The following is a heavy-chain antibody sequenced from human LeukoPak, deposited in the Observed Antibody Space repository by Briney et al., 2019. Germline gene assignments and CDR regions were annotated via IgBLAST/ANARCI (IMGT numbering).Heavy chain of an antibody. D-gene: IGHD6-13*01. CDR3: AKRFAAAVYYFDY. CDR1: GFTFSSYA. Sequence: GSLRLSCAASGFTFSSYAMSWVRQAPGKGLEWVSAISGSGGSTYYADSVKGRFTISRDNSKNTLYLQMNSRRAEDTAVYYCAKRFAAAVYYFDYWGQGTLVTVSS. J-gene: IGHJ4*02. CDR2: ISGSGGST. V-gene: IGHV3-23*01.